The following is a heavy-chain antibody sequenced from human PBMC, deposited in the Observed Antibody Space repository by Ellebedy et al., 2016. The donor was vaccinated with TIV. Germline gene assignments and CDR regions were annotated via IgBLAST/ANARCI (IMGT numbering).Heavy chain of an antibody. V-gene: IGHV3-21*01. D-gene: IGHD1-1*01. CDR2: ISNSGTYI. J-gene: IGHJ3*02. CDR1: GFSFGSYS. Sequence: GGSLRLSCAASGFSFGSYSMSWVRQAPGKGLEWVACISNSGTYIYYADSVWGRFTISRDNAKNSLYLQMNSLRAEDTAVYYCARDLSPRERFGDDDAFDIWGHGVMVPVSS. CDR3: ARDLSPRERFGDDDAFDI.